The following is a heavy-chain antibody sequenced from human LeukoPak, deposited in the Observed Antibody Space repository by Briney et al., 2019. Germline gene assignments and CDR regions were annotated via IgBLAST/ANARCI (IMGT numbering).Heavy chain of an antibody. D-gene: IGHD6-13*01. CDR3: ARAQYSSSWYRGIRYYFDY. J-gene: IGHJ4*02. CDR2: IYYSGST. CDR1: GGSISSYY. V-gene: IGHV4-59*01. Sequence: SETLSLTCTVSGGSISSYYWSWIRQPPGKGLEWIGYIYYSGSTNYNPSLKSRVTISVDTSKNQFSLKLSSVTAADTAVYYCARAQYSSSWYRGIRYYFDYWGQGTLVTVSS.